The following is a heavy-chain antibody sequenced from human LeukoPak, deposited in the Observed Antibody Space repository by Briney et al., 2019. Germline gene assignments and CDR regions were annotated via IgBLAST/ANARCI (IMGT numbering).Heavy chain of an antibody. CDR1: GYTFTGYY. Sequence: PGGSLRLSCAASGYTFTGYYMHWVRQAPGQGLEWMGWINPNSGGTNYAQKFQGRVTMTRDTSISTAYMELSRLRSDDTAVYYCARAAYDFWSGYFHWGQGTLVTVSS. CDR2: INPNSGGT. D-gene: IGHD3-3*01. V-gene: IGHV1-2*02. CDR3: ARAAYDFWSGYFH. J-gene: IGHJ4*02.